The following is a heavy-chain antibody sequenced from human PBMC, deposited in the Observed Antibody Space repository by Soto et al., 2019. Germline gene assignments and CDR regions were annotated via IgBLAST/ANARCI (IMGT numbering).Heavy chain of an antibody. Sequence: QVQLQQWGAGLLKPSETLSLTCAVYGGSFSGYYWSWIRQPPGRGLEWIGEINHSGSTNYNPSLKSRVTMSVDTSKNQFSLKLSSVTAADTAVYFCERAVGGYDFWSASYYYYYYMDVWGKGTTVTVSS. CDR1: GGSFSGYY. J-gene: IGHJ6*03. D-gene: IGHD3-3*01. CDR3: ERAVGGYDFWSASYYYYYYMDV. V-gene: IGHV4-34*01. CDR2: INHSGST.